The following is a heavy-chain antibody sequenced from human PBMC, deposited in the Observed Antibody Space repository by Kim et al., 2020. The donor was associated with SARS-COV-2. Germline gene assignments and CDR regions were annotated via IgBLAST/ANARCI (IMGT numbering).Heavy chain of an antibody. V-gene: IGHV3-64D*06. Sequence: ADPVKGEFTISRDNSKKTLYLQMSSLRDEDPSVYYCVKARRESGIYLLDYWGQGTLVTVSS. D-gene: IGHD1-26*01. J-gene: IGHJ4*02. CDR3: VKARRESGIYLLDY.